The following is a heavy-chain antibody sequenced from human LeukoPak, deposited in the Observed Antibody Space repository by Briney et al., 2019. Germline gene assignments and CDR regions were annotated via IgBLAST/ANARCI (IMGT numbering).Heavy chain of an antibody. J-gene: IGHJ5*02. CDR2: IKSNTDGGTT. Sequence: GGSLKLSCASSGFAFSNAWMNWVRQAPGKGLEWVGRIKSNTDGGTTDYAALVKGRFTISRDDSKNTVYLQMESLKTEDTAVFYCTTGPYCSTSNCFRLRSAWGQGTLVTVSS. CDR3: TTGPYCSTSNCFRLRSA. CDR1: GFAFSNAW. V-gene: IGHV3-15*01. D-gene: IGHD2-2*01.